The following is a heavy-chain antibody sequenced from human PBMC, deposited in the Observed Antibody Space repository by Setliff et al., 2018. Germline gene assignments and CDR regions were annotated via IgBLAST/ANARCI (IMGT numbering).Heavy chain of an antibody. D-gene: IGHD3-9*01. CDR3: ANHNPARRALNGTPLDN. Sequence: GGSLRLSCAASGFTFSTYSMSWVRQAPGKGLEWVSAISGDSVYIYYADSVKGRFTISRDNSKNTLYLQMRSLRAEDTAIYYCANHNPARRALNGTPLDNWGQGTVVTVSS. V-gene: IGHV3-23*01. CDR1: GFTFSTYS. J-gene: IGHJ4*02. CDR2: ISGDSVYI.